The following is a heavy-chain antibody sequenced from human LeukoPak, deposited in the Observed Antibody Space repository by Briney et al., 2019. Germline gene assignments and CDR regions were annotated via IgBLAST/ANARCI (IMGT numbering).Heavy chain of an antibody. CDR1: GYTFTSYY. D-gene: IGHD3/OR15-3a*01. CDR3: ARVSTGFGRTGTFDY. J-gene: IGHJ4*02. V-gene: IGHV1-46*01. Sequence: GASVKVSCKASGYTFTSYYMHWVRQAPGQGLEWMGIINPSGGSTSYAQKFQGRVTMTRDMSTSTVYMELGSLRSEDTAVYYCARVSTGFGRTGTFDYWGQGTLVTVSS. CDR2: INPSGGST.